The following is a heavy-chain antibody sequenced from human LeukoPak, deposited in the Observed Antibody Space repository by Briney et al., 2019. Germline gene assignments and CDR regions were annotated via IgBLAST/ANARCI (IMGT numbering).Heavy chain of an antibody. J-gene: IGHJ4*02. CDR3: ARDFSMTTVTPIAFDY. CDR1: GFTFNSYA. D-gene: IGHD4-17*01. V-gene: IGHV3-30-3*01. CDR2: ISLDGINK. Sequence: GGSLRLSCEASGFTFNSYAMHWVRQAPGKGLEWVALISLDGINKFYSDSVKGRFTISRDASDNTLYLQMSSLRVDDTAMYYCARDFSMTTVTPIAFDYWGQGTLVTVSS.